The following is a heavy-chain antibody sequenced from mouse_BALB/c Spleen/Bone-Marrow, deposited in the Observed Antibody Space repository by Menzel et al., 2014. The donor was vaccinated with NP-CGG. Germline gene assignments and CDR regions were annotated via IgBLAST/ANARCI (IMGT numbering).Heavy chain of an antibody. CDR1: GFTFSNYG. CDR3: ARRGTGTGFYYFDY. Sequence: EVHLVESGGDLVKPGGSLKLSCAASGFTFSNYGMSWVRQTPDKRLEWVATISSVGSYTYYPDSVKGRFTISRDNAKNTLFLQMSSLKSEDTAMYYCARRGTGTGFYYFDYWGQGTTLTVSS. D-gene: IGHD4-1*01. J-gene: IGHJ2*01. V-gene: IGHV5-6*01. CDR2: ISSVGSYT.